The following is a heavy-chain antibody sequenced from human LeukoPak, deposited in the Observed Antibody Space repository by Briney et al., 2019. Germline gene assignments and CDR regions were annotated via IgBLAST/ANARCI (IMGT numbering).Heavy chain of an antibody. CDR1: GFTVSSNY. V-gene: IGHV3-53*01. CDR3: ARILNWNYHH. D-gene: IGHD1-20*01. CDR2: IYSGGST. Sequence: GGSLRLSCAVSGFTVSSNYMSWVRQAPGKGLEWVSVIYSGGSTYYADSVKGRFTISRDNSKNTLYLQMNSLRAEDTAVYYCARILNWNYHHWGQGTLVTVSS. J-gene: IGHJ1*01.